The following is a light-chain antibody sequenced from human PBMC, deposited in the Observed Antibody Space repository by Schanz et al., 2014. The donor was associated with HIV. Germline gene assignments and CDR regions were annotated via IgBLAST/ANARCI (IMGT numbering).Light chain of an antibody. Sequence: EIVLTQSPGTLSLSPGERATLSCRASQSSSTYLAWYQHKPGQAPRLLIYGASTRATGIPDRFRGSGSGTDFTLTITRLEPEDSAVYYCQQYGTSVLTFGGGTKVEI. CDR1: QSSSTY. CDR2: GAS. V-gene: IGKV3-20*01. J-gene: IGKJ4*01. CDR3: QQYGTSVLT.